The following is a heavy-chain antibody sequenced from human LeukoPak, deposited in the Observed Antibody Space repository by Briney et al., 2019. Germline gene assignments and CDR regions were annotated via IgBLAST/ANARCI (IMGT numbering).Heavy chain of an antibody. CDR2: LKQERSEK. CDR1: GFTFSAYW. Sequence: GGSLGLSCAASGFTFSAYWIGWVRQAPGKGLGLVANLKQERSEKYYVDSVSGRFTSSRDKDKNSLDLQIDSLRDADTAVYYCARDDRFYSASGIYQNYFDHWGQGILVTVSP. D-gene: IGHD3-10*01. J-gene: IGHJ4*02. V-gene: IGHV3-7*01. CDR3: ARDDRFYSASGIYQNYFDH.